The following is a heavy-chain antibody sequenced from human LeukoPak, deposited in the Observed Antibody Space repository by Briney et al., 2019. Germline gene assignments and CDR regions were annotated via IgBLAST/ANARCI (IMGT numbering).Heavy chain of an antibody. CDR2: IIPIFGTA. Sequence: SVKVSCKASGGTFSSYAISWVRQAPGQGLEWMGRIIPIFGTANYAQKFQGRVTITTDESTSTAYMELSSLRAEDTAVYYCAKAGGKKVVVTYFDYWGQGTLVTVSS. J-gene: IGHJ4*02. CDR1: GGTFSSYA. V-gene: IGHV1-69*05. CDR3: AKAGGKKVVVTYFDY. D-gene: IGHD3-22*01.